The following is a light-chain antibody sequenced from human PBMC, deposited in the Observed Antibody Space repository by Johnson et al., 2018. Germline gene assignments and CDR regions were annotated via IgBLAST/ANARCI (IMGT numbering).Light chain of an antibody. CDR1: SSNIGNNY. CDR3: GTWDSSLSAGNV. Sequence: QSVLTQPPSVSAAPGQKVTISCSGSSSNIGNNYVSWYQQLPGTAPKLLIYENNKRPSVIPDRFSGSKSGTSATLGITGLQTGDEADYYCGTWDSSLSAGNVFGTVTKGTVL. V-gene: IGLV1-51*02. CDR2: ENN. J-gene: IGLJ1*01.